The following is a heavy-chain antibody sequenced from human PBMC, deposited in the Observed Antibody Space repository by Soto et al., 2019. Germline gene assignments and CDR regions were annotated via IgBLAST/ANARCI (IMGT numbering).Heavy chain of an antibody. CDR3: VGGKMREMATILRDKWFDP. CDR1: GDTFNNHS. J-gene: IGHJ5*02. CDR2: ILPIFGTS. D-gene: IGHD5-12*01. V-gene: IGHV1-69*01. Sequence: QVQLVQSGSEVKKPGSSVKVSCKASGDTFNNHSINWVRQAPGQGLEWMGGILPIFGTSNFAQKFQGRVSITADVLTRTPYMELSSLRSEDTAVYYCVGGKMREMATILRDKWFDPWGQGTLVTVSS.